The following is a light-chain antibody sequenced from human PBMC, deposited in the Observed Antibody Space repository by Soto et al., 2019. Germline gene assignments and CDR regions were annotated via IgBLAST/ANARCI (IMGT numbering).Light chain of an antibody. V-gene: IGLV2-14*01. J-gene: IGLJ1*01. CDR2: HVS. Sequence: QSVLTQPSSVSGSPGQSITISCTGTSSDVGGYNYVSWYQQYPGKAPKLMIYHVSNRPSGVSNRFSGSKSGNSASLTISGLQPEDEDAYYCSSYTSTSTYVFGTGTKVTVL. CDR1: SSDVGGYNY. CDR3: SSYTSTSTYV.